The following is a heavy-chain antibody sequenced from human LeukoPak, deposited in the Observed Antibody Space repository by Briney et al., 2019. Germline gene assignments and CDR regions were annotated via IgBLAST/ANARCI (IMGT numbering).Heavy chain of an antibody. D-gene: IGHD2-2*01. CDR3: ARGLPSSIRLYFDY. CDR2: IYYSAST. V-gene: IGHV4-59*01. Sequence: SETLSLTCTVSGGSISSYYWSWIRQPPGKGLEWIGYIYYSASTNYNPSLKSRVTISVDTSKNQFSLKLSSVTAADTAVYYCARGLPSSIRLYFDYWGQGTLVTVSS. J-gene: IGHJ4*02. CDR1: GGSISSYY.